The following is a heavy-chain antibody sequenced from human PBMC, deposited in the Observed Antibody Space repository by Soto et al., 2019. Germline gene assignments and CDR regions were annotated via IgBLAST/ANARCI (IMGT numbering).Heavy chain of an antibody. CDR2: TYYRSKWYN. J-gene: IGHJ6*02. V-gene: IGHV6-1*01. D-gene: IGHD4-17*01. CDR3: ARDPTTVVTPSYYYYGMDV. Sequence: KQSQTLSLTCAISGDSVSSNSAAWNWIRQSPSRGLEWLGRTYYRSKWYNDYAVSVKSRITINPDTSKNQFSLQLNSVTTEDTAVYYCARDPTTVVTPSYYYYGMDVWGQGTTVTVSS. CDR1: GDSVSSNSAA.